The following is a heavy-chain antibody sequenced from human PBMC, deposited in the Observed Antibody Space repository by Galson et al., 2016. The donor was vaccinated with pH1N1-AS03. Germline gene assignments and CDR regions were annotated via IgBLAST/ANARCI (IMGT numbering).Heavy chain of an antibody. D-gene: IGHD3-22*01. Sequence: SVKVSCKASGGTFSSYAITWMRQAPGQGLEWVGGIMPISGAASYAQKFQGRLTITADESTSTIYMELRSLTSEDTAIYYCARDRHYDSSGRYFYESEHWGQGTLVIVSS. CDR1: GGTFSSYA. J-gene: IGHJ4*02. V-gene: IGHV1-69*13. CDR2: IMPISGAA. CDR3: ARDRHYDSSGRYFYESEH.